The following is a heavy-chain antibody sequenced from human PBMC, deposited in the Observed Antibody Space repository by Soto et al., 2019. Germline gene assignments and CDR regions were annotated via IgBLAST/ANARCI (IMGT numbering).Heavy chain of an antibody. J-gene: IGHJ6*02. Sequence: QVQLQESGPGLVKPSQTLSLTCTVSGGSISSGGYYWSWIRQHPGKGLEWIGYIYYSGSTYYNPSLKSLVTISVYTSKNQFSLKLSSVTAADTAVYYCARIGGGGDYVLGYYYYGMDVWGQGTTVTVSS. CDR3: ARIGGGGDYVLGYYYYGMDV. V-gene: IGHV4-31*01. CDR2: IYYSGST. D-gene: IGHD4-17*01. CDR1: GGSISSGGYY.